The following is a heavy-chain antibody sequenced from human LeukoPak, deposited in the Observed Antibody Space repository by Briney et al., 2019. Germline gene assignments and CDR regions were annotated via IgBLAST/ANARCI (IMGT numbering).Heavy chain of an antibody. J-gene: IGHJ4*02. CDR1: GLTFSKYS. CDR2: IDTSSTTM. V-gene: IGHV3-48*04. CDR3: AKESHPGSVDY. Sequence: GGSLRLSCAASGLTFSKYSMTWVRQAPGKGLEWVSFIDTSSTTMYYTDSVKGRFTISRDNAKNSLYLQMNSLKVEDTAIYYCAKESHPGSVDYWGQGTLVTVSS.